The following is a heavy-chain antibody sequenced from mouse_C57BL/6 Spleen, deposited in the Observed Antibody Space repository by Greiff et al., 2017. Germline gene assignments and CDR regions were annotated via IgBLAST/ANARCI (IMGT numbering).Heavy chain of an antibody. CDR1: GYSFTGYY. V-gene: IGHV1-42*01. CDR3: ARSDYYGSGFFAY. J-gene: IGHJ3*01. D-gene: IGHD1-1*01. Sequence: VQLQQSGPELVKPGASVKISCKASGYSFTGYYMNWVKQSPEKSLEWIGEINPSTGGTTYNQKFKAKATLTVAKSSRPSYMQLKSLTSEASAVYCCARSDYYGSGFFAYWGQGTLVTVSA. CDR2: INPSTGGT.